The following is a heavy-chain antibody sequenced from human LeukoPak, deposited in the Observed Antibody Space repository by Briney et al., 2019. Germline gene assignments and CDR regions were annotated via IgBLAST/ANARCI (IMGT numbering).Heavy chain of an antibody. Sequence: PSETLSLTCAVYGGSFSGYYWGWIRQPPGKGLEWIGEINHSGSTNYNPSLKSRVTISVDTSKNQFSLNLSSVTAADTAVYYCARGGMTTVTSYFQHWGQGTLVTDSS. D-gene: IGHD4-17*01. J-gene: IGHJ1*01. CDR2: INHSGST. CDR1: GGSFSGYY. CDR3: ARGGMTTVTSYFQH. V-gene: IGHV4-34*01.